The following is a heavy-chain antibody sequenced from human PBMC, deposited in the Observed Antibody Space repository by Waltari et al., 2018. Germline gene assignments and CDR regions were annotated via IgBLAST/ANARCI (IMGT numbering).Heavy chain of an antibody. D-gene: IGHD3-22*01. CDR3: ARHSPHYYDSSGYFDY. CDR2: IYYSGST. J-gene: IGHJ4*02. Sequence: QLQLQESGPGLVKPSETLSLTCTVSGGSISSSSYYWGWIRQSPGKGLEWIGSIYYSGSTYYNPSLKSRVTISVDTSKNQFSLKLSSVTAADTAVYYCARHSPHYYDSSGYFDYWGQGTLVTVSS. V-gene: IGHV4-39*01. CDR1: GGSISSSSYY.